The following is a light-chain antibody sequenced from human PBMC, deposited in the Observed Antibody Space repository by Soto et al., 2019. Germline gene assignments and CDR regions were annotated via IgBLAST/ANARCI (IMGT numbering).Light chain of an antibody. CDR1: QSVSSNY. V-gene: IGKV3-20*01. CDR2: GAS. Sequence: EIVMTQSPATLSVSPGERATLSCRATQSVSSNYLAWYQQKSGQAPRLLIYGASSRATGIPDRFSGGGSGTDFTLTITRLEPEDFAVYFCLQYGGLPRTFGQGTKVDTK. J-gene: IGKJ1*01. CDR3: LQYGGLPRT.